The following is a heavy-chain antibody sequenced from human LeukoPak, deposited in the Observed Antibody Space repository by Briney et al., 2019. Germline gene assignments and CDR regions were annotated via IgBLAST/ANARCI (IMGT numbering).Heavy chain of an antibody. D-gene: IGHD4-17*01. Sequence: SETLSLTCTVSGGSISSYYWSWLRQPPGKGLEWIGYIYYSGSTNYNPSLKSRVTISVDTSKNQFSLKLSSVTAADTAVYYCARHDGDPIPSYYYYYYMDVWGKGTTVTVSS. CDR3: ARHDGDPIPSYYYYYYMDV. CDR1: GGSISSYY. V-gene: IGHV4-59*08. J-gene: IGHJ6*03. CDR2: IYYSGST.